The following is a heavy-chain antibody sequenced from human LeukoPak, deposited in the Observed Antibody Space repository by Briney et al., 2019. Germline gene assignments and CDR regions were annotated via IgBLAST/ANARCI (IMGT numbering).Heavy chain of an antibody. CDR2: IYHSGST. V-gene: IGHV4-30-2*01. J-gene: IGHJ5*02. CDR1: DGSISSGDYY. D-gene: IGHD3-10*01. CDR3: ARDRGDGFDP. Sequence: SETLSLTCTVSDGSISSGDYYWTWIRQPPGKGLEWIGYIYHSGSTYYNPSLKSRVTISVDRSKNQFSLKLSSVTAADTAVYYCARDRGDGFDPWGQGTLVTVSS.